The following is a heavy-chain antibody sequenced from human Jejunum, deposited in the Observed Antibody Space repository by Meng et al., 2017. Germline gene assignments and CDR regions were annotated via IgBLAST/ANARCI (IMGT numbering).Heavy chain of an antibody. CDR1: GFTFSPYT. Sequence: GESLKISCVASGFTFSPYTANWVRQAPGKGLEWVASISSSTRYIYYADSLRGRFTISRDHARNSLYLQMNNLRPGDTAVYYCTKGGAAVTPVTYAFDIWGQGTVVTVSS. D-gene: IGHD4-17*01. V-gene: IGHV3-21*01. CDR2: ISSSTRYI. J-gene: IGHJ3*02. CDR3: TKGGAAVTPVTYAFDI.